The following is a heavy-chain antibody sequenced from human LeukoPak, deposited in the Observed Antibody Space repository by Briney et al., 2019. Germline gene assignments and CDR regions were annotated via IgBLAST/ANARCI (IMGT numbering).Heavy chain of an antibody. D-gene: IGHD3-10*01. CDR2: IYHSGST. CDR1: GYSISSGYY. Sequence: PSETLSPTCAVSGYSISSGYYWGWIRQPPGKGLEWIGSIYHSGSTYYNPSLKSRVTISVDTSKNQFSLKLSSVTAADTAVYYCASSLIKGSGSYTFDYWGQGTLVTVSS. J-gene: IGHJ4*02. CDR3: ASSLIKGSGSYTFDY. V-gene: IGHV4-38-2*01.